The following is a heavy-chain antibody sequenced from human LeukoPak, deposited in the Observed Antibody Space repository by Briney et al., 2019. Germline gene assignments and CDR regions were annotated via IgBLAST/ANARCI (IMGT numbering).Heavy chain of an antibody. CDR2: IYPGDSDT. Sequence: GESLKISCKGSGYSFTTYWISWVRQMPGKGLEWMGIIYPGDSDTRYRSSFQGQVTISADKSISIAYLQWSSLKASDTAIYYCARLNNWFDSWGQGTLVTVSS. CDR1: GYSFTTYW. CDR3: ARLNNWFDS. V-gene: IGHV5-51*01. J-gene: IGHJ5*01.